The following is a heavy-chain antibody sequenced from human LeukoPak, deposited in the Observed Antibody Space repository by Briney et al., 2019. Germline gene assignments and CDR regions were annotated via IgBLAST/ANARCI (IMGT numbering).Heavy chain of an antibody. CDR1: GGSISSYY. D-gene: IGHD5-18*01. CDR2: IYYSGST. Sequence: SETLSLTCTVSGGSISSYYWSWIRQPPGKGLEWIGYIYYSGSTNYNPPLKSRVTISVDTSKNQFSLKLSSVTAADTAVYYCASGYSYGYYYFDYWGQGTLVTVSS. J-gene: IGHJ4*02. V-gene: IGHV4-59*01. CDR3: ASGYSYGYYYFDY.